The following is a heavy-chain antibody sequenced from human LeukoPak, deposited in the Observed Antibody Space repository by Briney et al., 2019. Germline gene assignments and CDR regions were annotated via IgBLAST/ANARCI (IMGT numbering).Heavy chain of an antibody. V-gene: IGHV3-21*01. Sequence: GGSLRLSCAASGFTFSSYSMNWVRQAPGKGLEWVSSISSSSSYIYYADSVKGRFTISRDNAKNSLYLQMNSLRAEDTAVYYCARVGIVGATTSDYWGQGTLVTVSS. J-gene: IGHJ4*02. CDR3: ARVGIVGATTSDY. D-gene: IGHD1-26*01. CDR1: GFTFSSYS. CDR2: ISSSSSYI.